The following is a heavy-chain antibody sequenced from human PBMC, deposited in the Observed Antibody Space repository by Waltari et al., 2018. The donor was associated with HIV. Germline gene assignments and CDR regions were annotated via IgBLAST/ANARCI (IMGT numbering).Heavy chain of an antibody. CDR3: AKVREKQLWLRNWDFDL. CDR2: ISSSGSSI. J-gene: IGHJ2*01. Sequence: EVKLVESGGGLVQPGGSVRLSCAASGFTFSSYEMNWVRQAPGKGLEWISYISSSGSSIYYADSVKGRFTISRDNGKKSLYLQMNILRAEDTAVYYCAKVREKQLWLRNWDFDLWGRG. D-gene: IGHD5-18*01. V-gene: IGHV3-48*03. CDR1: GFTFSSYE.